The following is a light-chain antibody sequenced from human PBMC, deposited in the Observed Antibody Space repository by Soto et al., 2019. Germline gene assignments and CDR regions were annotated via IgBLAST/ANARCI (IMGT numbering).Light chain of an antibody. CDR2: GAS. CDR3: QQYNSWPRT. Sequence: IVSTLAPITLTVPPGERATLSCQASQSVNSNLAWYQQKPGQAPRLLIYGASSRATGIPARFSGSGSGTEFTLTITSLQSEDFAVYYCQQYNSWPRTFGQGTKVDIK. V-gene: IGKV3-15*01. CDR1: QSVNSN. J-gene: IGKJ1*01.